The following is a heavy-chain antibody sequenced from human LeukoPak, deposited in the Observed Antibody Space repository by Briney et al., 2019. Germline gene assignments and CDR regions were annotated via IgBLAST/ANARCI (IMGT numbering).Heavy chain of an antibody. D-gene: IGHD2-2*01. Sequence: SSETLSLTCTVSGGSISSYYWSWIRQPPGKGLEWIGYIYYSGSTNYNPSLKSRVTISVDTSKNQFSLKLSSVTAADTAVYYCAKDSVVVPAAPYGMDVWGQGTTVTVSS. CDR3: AKDSVVVPAAPYGMDV. V-gene: IGHV4-59*12. CDR1: GGSISSYY. J-gene: IGHJ6*02. CDR2: IYYSGST.